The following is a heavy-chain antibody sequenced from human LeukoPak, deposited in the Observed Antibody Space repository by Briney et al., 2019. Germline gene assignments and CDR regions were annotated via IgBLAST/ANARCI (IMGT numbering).Heavy chain of an antibody. CDR3: AKDRAAYYDSSGSRAFDI. D-gene: IGHD3-22*01. CDR2: ISGDGGST. Sequence: PGGSLRLSCAASGXTFDDYAVHWVRQAPGKGLEWVSLISGDGGSTYYADSVKGRFTISRDNSKNSLYLQMNSLRTEDTALYYCAKDRAAYYDSSGSRAFDIWGQGTMVTVSS. J-gene: IGHJ3*02. CDR1: GXTFDDYA. V-gene: IGHV3-43*02.